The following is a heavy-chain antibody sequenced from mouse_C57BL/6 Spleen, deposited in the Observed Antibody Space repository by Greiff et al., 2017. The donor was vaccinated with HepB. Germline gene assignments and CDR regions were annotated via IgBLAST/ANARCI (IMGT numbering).Heavy chain of an antibody. J-gene: IGHJ1*03. CDR2: IWSGGST. CDR1: GFSLTSYG. D-gene: IGHD1-1*01. CDR3: ARMGYYGSSWYWYFDV. V-gene: IGHV2-2*01. Sequence: QVQLQQSGPGLVQPSQSLSITCTVSGFSLTSYGVHWVRQSPGKGLKWLGVIWSGGSTDYNAAFISRLSISKDNSKSQVFFKMNSLQADDTAIYYCARMGYYGSSWYWYFDVWGTGTTVTVSS.